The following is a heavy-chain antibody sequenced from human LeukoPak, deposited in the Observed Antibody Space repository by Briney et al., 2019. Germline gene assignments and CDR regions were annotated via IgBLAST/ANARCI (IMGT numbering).Heavy chain of an antibody. J-gene: IGHJ6*03. CDR3: ARDEEGDYYHYYMDV. CDR2: INSDGGRT. CDR1: GFTFSSYA. D-gene: IGHD3-10*01. Sequence: GGSLRLSCAASGFTFSSYAMTWVRQAPGKGLVWVARINSDGGRTTYADSVKGRFTISRDNAKNTLFLQMNSLRAEDTALYYCARDEEGDYYHYYMDVWGKGTTVTVSS. V-gene: IGHV3-74*03.